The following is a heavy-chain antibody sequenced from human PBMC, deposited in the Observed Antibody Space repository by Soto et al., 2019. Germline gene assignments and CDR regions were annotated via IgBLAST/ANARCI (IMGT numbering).Heavy chain of an antibody. CDR3: ARDRWIHITMVRGVTPDYYGMDV. Sequence: PSETLSLTCAVSGGSISSSNWWSWVRQPPGKGLEWIGEIYHSGSTNYNPSLKSRVTISVDKSKNQFSLNLSSVTAADTAVYYCARDRWIHITMVRGVTPDYYGMDVWGQGTTVTVSS. CDR2: IYHSGST. V-gene: IGHV4-4*02. CDR1: GGSISSSNW. J-gene: IGHJ6*02. D-gene: IGHD3-10*01.